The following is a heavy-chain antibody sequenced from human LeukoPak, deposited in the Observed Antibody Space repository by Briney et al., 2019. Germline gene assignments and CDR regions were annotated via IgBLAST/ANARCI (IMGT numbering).Heavy chain of an antibody. D-gene: IGHD2-21*01. CDR2: IKNDGSGI. J-gene: IGHJ4*02. V-gene: IGHV3-74*01. Sequence: GGSLRLSCAASGFNFVNTWMHWVRQSPGKGLVWVARIKNDGSGIIYADSVEGRFTISRDNARNTVYLQMNSLRAEDTAFYYCARERGVSHPFDYWGQGTLVTVSS. CDR3: ARERGVSHPFDY. CDR1: GFNFVNTW.